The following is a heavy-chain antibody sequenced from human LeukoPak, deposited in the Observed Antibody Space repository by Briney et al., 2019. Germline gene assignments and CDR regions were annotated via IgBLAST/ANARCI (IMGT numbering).Heavy chain of an antibody. CDR2: ISSSGSTI. V-gene: IGHV3-48*03. CDR1: GFTFSSYE. J-gene: IGHJ4*02. D-gene: IGHD6-19*01. Sequence: QTGGSLRLSCAASGFTFSSYEMNWVRQAPGKGLEWVSYISSSGSTIYYADSVKSRFTISRDNAKNSLYLQMNSLRAEDTAVYYCARVPIAVAPFDYWGQGTLVTVSS. CDR3: ARVPIAVAPFDY.